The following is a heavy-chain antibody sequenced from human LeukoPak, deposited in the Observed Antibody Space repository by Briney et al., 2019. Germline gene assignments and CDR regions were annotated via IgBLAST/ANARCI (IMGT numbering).Heavy chain of an antibody. V-gene: IGHV3-23*01. CDR3: AKVYGLGSYWVYYYYGMDV. J-gene: IGHJ6*02. CDR1: GFTFSSYA. CDR2: ISGSGGST. Sequence: GGSLRLSCAASGFTFSSYAMSWVRQAPGKGLEWVSAISGSGGSTYYADSVKGRFTISRDNSKNTLYLQMNSLRAEDTAVYYCAKVYGLGSYWVYYYYGMDVWGQGTTVTVSS. D-gene: IGHD3-10*01.